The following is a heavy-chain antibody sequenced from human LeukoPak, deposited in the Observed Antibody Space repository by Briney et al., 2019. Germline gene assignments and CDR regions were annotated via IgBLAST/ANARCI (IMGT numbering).Heavy chain of an antibody. J-gene: IGHJ4*02. D-gene: IGHD5-12*01. CDR1: GGSFSVYY. CDR3: ARGSASGIYPIDY. Sequence: SETLSLTCAVYGGSFSVYYWSWIRQPPGKELAWIAEINHLGRTNYNPSLKSRATISIDTSKNQVFLKLSSVTAADRAVYYCARGSASGIYPIDYWGQGTLVTVSS. V-gene: IGHV4-34*01. CDR2: INHLGRT.